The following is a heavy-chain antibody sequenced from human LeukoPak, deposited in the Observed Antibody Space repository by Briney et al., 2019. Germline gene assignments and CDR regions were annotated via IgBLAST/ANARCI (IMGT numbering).Heavy chain of an antibody. CDR1: GFTFSSYG. Sequence: GRSLRLSCAASGFTFSSYGMHWVRQAPGKGLEWVAVIWYDGSNKYYADSVKGRFTISRDNSKNTLYLQMNSLRAEDTAVYYCAREDIVVVPAAPHRGEYYYYGMDVWGQGTTVTVSS. CDR2: IWYDGSNK. V-gene: IGHV3-33*01. J-gene: IGHJ6*02. D-gene: IGHD2-2*01. CDR3: AREDIVVVPAAPHRGEYYYYGMDV.